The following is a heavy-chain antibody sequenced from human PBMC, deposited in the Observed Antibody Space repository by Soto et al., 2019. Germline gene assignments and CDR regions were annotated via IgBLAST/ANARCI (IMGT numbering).Heavy chain of an antibody. CDR2: IYHSGST. Sequence: SETLSLTCAVSSCSISSSNWWSWLRQPPGKGLEWIGEIYHSGSTNYNPSLKSRVTISVDKSKNQYSLKLSSVTAADTAVYYCAREGNYCSGGSCYYYMDVWGKGTRVTVSS. CDR1: SCSISSSNW. D-gene: IGHD2-15*01. J-gene: IGHJ6*03. CDR3: AREGNYCSGGSCYYYMDV. V-gene: IGHV4-4*02.